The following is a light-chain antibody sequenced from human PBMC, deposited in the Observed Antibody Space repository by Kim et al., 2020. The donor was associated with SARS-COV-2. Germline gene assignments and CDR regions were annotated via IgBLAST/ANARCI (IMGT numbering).Light chain of an antibody. J-gene: IGKJ1*01. CDR2: DAS. CDR1: QSLNRNY. Sequence: LSPGGTAARSCRASQSLNRNYLAWYQRNPGQAPRLLIYDASTRAIGIPDRFTGSGSETHFTLTINRLEPEDFAVYSCQHYGDSLTFGQGTKVDIK. V-gene: IGKV3-20*01. CDR3: QHYGDSLT.